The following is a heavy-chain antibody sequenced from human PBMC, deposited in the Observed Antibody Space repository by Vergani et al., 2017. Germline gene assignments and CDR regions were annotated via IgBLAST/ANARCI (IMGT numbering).Heavy chain of an antibody. J-gene: IGHJ4*02. D-gene: IGHD3-10*01. CDR2: IYYSGST. V-gene: IGHV4-59*01. CDR3: LRRATMVRGPSYYFDY. Sequence: QVQLQESGPGLVKPSETLSLTCTVSGGSISSYYWSWIRQPPGKGLEWIGYIYYSGSTNYNPSLKSRVTISVDTSKNQFSLKLSSVTAADTAVYYWLRRATMVRGPSYYFDYWGQGTLVTVSS. CDR1: GGSISSYY.